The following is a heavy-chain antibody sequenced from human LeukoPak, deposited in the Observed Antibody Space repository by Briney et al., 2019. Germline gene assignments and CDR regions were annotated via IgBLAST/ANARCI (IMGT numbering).Heavy chain of an antibody. CDR2: INHSGST. J-gene: IGHJ4*02. V-gene: IGHV4-34*01. CDR3: AREVAVAGLGYFDY. CDR1: GGSFSGYY. Sequence: SETLSLTCAVYGGSFSGYYWSWIRQPPGKGLEWIGVINHSGSTNYNPSLKSRVTISVDTSKNQFSLKLSSVTAADTAVYYCAREVAVAGLGYFDYWGQGTLVTVSS. D-gene: IGHD6-19*01.